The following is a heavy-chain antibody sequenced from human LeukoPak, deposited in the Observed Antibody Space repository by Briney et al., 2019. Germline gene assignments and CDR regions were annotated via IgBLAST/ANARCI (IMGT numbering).Heavy chain of an antibody. V-gene: IGHV4-4*02. J-gene: IGHJ5*02. CDR2: IYHSGST. CDR1: GVSISSSNW. D-gene: IGHD3-22*01. CDR3: ARGPYYYDSSGSLITS. Sequence: SETLSLTCAVSGVSISSSNWWSWVRQPPGKGLGWIGEIYHSGSTNYNPSLKSRVTISVDKSKNQFSLKLSSVTAADTAVYYCARGPYYYDSSGSLITSWGQGTLVTVSS.